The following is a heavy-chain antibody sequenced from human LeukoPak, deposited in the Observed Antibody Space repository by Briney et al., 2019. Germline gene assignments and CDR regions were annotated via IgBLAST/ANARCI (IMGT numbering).Heavy chain of an antibody. CDR1: GFIFSNYY. CDR2: INEDGSAK. D-gene: IGHD3-10*01. V-gene: IGHV3-7*01. Sequence: SGGSLRLSCAASGFIFSNYYLNWVRQAPGKGLEWVANINEDGSAKSYADSLKGRFTISRDNTKNSMYLQMNSLRAEDTAVYYCARDEPGYGEFLLYWGQGALVTVSS. CDR3: ARDEPGYGEFLLY. J-gene: IGHJ4*02.